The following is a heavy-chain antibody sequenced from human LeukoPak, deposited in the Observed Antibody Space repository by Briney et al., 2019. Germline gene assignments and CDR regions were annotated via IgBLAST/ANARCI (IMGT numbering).Heavy chain of an antibody. J-gene: IGHJ4*02. D-gene: IGHD2-21*02. CDR3: ARDQEHIVVVTAIWY. V-gene: IGHV3-30-3*01. CDR2: ISYDGSNK. CDR1: GFTFSSYA. Sequence: GGSLRLSCAASGFTFSSYAMHWVRQAPGKGLEWVAVISYDGSNKYYADSVKGRFTISRDNSKNTLYLQVNSLRAEDTAVYYCARDQEHIVVVTAIWYWGQGTLVTVSS.